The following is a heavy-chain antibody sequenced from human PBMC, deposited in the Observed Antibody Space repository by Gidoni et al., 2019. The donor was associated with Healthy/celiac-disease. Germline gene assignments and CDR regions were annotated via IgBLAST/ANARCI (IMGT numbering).Heavy chain of an antibody. CDR2: IKQDGGEK. CDR3: ARVTCGGDCYALPGDFDY. J-gene: IGHJ4*02. CDR1: GFPFRSYW. V-gene: IGHV3-7*01. D-gene: IGHD2-21*02. Sequence: EVQLVESGGGLVQPGGSLRLSCAASGFPFRSYWMSWVRQAPGKRLEWVANIKQDGGEKYYVDAVKGRVTISRDNAKNSLYLQMNSLRAEDTAVYYCARVTCGGDCYALPGDFDYWGQGTLVTVSS.